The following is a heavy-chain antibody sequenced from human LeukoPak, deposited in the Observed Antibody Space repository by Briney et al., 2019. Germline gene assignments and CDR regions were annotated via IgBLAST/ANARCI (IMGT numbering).Heavy chain of an antibody. Sequence: GGSLRLSCAASGFTFSSYAMSWVRQAPGKGLECVSAISGSGGSTYYADSVKGRFTISRDNSKNTLYLQMNSLRAEDTAVYYCAKDPFLPYYDFWSGYYPREGTFHYWGQGTLVTVSS. CDR2: ISGSGGST. J-gene: IGHJ4*02. CDR1: GFTFSSYA. CDR3: AKDPFLPYYDFWSGYYPREGTFHY. V-gene: IGHV3-23*01. D-gene: IGHD3-3*01.